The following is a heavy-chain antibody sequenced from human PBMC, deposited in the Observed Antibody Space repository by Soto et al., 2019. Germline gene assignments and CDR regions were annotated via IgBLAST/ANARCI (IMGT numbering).Heavy chain of an antibody. CDR3: ARDRLDIDVTVAGFDP. Sequence: QVQLVQSGAEEKKPGASVKVSCKASGYIFTTYAIHWVRQAPGLRLEWMGWINAGKGKTKYSQKFQDRVTITRDTSATTVYMELSSLRSEDTAVYYCARDRLDIDVTVAGFDPWGQGTLVTVSS. CDR1: GYIFTTYA. J-gene: IGHJ5*02. V-gene: IGHV1-3*05. CDR2: INAGKGKT. D-gene: IGHD6-19*01.